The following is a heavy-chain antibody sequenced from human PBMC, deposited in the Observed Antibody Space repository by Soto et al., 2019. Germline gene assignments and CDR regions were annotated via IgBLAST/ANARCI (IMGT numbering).Heavy chain of an antibody. D-gene: IGHD2-2*01. CDR2: ISGSGGST. Sequence: EVQLLESGGGLVQPGGSLRLSCAASGFTFSSYAMSWVRQAPGKGLEWVSAISGSGGSTYYADSVKGRFTISRDNSKNTLHLQMNSLGAENTVVYYWAARVPPDCSSARCYAGNYYYGMDVWGQGTTVTVSS. J-gene: IGHJ6*02. CDR1: GFTFSSYA. CDR3: AARVPPDCSSARCYAGNYYYGMDV. V-gene: IGHV3-23*01.